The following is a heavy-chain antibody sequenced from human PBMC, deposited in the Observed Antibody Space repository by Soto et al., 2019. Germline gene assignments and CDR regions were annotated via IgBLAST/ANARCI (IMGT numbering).Heavy chain of an antibody. CDR1: GFTFSSYA. V-gene: IGHV3-23*01. J-gene: IGHJ6*01. CDR2: ISGSGGST. D-gene: IGHD1-26*01. Sequence: GGSLRLSCAASGFTFSSYAMSWVRQAPGKGLEWVSAISGSGGSTYYADSVKGRFTISGDNSKNTLYLQMNSLTAEDTAVYYWGKDEGELTYYYHGMDGRGQESTV. CDR3: GKDEGELTYYYHGMDG.